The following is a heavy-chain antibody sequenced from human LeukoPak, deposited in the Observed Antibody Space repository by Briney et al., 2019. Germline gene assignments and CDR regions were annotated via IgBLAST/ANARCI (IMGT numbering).Heavy chain of an antibody. CDR3: AKVSWSSGSYSGGY. V-gene: IGHV3-23*01. CDR1: GLTFSSSA. D-gene: IGHD1-26*01. Sequence: GGSLRLSCAASGLTFSSSAMSWVRQAPGKGLEWVSAISGSGYSTYYADSVKGRFTISRDNSKNTLYLQMNSLRAEDTAVYYCAKVSWSSGSYSGGYWGQGTLVTVSS. J-gene: IGHJ4*02. CDR2: ISGSGYST.